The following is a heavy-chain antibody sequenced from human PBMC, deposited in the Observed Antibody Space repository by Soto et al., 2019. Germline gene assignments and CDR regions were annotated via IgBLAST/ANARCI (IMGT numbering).Heavy chain of an antibody. CDR2: INHRLIT. D-gene: IGHD5-12*01. Sequence: SETLSLTCAVYGGSFSSYYWGWIRQPPGKGLEWIGEINHRLITNYNRSLKSRVTISVDPSKNQFSLKLSSVTAADTDVYYCAREAKRWLKLARDAFDIWRQGPMVT. J-gene: IGHJ3*02. CDR3: AREAKRWLKLARDAFDI. V-gene: IGHV4-34*01. CDR1: GGSFSSYY.